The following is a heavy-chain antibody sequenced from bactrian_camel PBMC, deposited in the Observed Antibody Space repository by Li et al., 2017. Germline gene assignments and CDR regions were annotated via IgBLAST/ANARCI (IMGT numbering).Heavy chain of an antibody. J-gene: IGHJ6*01. D-gene: IGHD3*01. CDR3: TTVEGVSKWFGY. CDR2: LQIDGSTT. CDR1: GFTFSSYH. V-gene: IGHV3-2*01. Sequence: HVQLVESGGGLVQPGGSLRLSCAASGFTFSSYHMCWVRQAPGKGLEWVSTLQIDGSTTHYAASVKGRFTISRDNAKNTLYLQMNSLRAEDTALYYCTTVEGVSKWFGYWGQGTQVTVS.